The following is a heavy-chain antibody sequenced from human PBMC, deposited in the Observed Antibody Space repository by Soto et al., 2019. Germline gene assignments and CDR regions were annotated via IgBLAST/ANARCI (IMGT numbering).Heavy chain of an antibody. J-gene: IGHJ4*02. D-gene: IGHD2-8*01. CDR1: GYTFIGYY. CDR2: INPNSGGT. Sequence: ASVKVSCKTSGYTFIGYYIHWVRQAPGQGLEWMGWINPNSGGTNYAQKFQGWVTMTRDTSISTAYMELSGLRSDDTAVYFCARGVMAKGFGYYFDYWGQGALVTVS. V-gene: IGHV1-2*04. CDR3: ARGVMAKGFGYYFDY.